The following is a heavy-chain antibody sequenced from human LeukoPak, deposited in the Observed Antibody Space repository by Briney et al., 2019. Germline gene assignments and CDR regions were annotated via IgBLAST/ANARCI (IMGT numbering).Heavy chain of an antibody. CDR3: ARRLAAANTDGFDI. Sequence: GESLKISCEGSGYTFTKYWVAWVRQMPGKGLEWMGVIFPGDSDTRYSPSFQGQVTISADKSISTAYLQWSSLKASDTAMYYCARRLAAANTDGFDIWGQGTMVTISS. CDR1: GYTFTKYW. CDR2: IFPGDSDT. J-gene: IGHJ3*02. V-gene: IGHV5-51*01. D-gene: IGHD6-13*01.